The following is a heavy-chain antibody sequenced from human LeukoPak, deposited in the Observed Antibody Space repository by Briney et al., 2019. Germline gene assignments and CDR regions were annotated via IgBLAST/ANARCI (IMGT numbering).Heavy chain of an antibody. CDR3: ARESITMVRGVIHDWFDL. CDR1: GFPFSSYA. D-gene: IGHD3-10*01. J-gene: IGHJ5*02. V-gene: IGHV3-30-3*01. Sequence: GRSLSLSCAASGFPFSSYAMHWVRQAPGKGLEWVAVISYDGTNKYYADSVKGRFTISRDNSQNTLYLHMNSLRAEDTAVHYCARESITMVRGVIHDWFDLWGQGTLVTVSS. CDR2: ISYDGTNK.